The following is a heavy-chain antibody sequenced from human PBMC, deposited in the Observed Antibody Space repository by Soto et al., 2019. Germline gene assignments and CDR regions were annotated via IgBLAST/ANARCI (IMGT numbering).Heavy chain of an antibody. CDR3: AKLRLSPDIDAFDI. Sequence: PGGSLRLSCAASGFTFSSYGMHWVRQAPGKGLEWVAVISYDGSNKYYADSVKGRFTISRDNSKNTLYMQMNSLRAEDTAVYYCAKLRLSPDIDAFDIWGQGTMVTVS. CDR2: ISYDGSNK. V-gene: IGHV3-30*18. J-gene: IGHJ3*02. CDR1: GFTFSSYG.